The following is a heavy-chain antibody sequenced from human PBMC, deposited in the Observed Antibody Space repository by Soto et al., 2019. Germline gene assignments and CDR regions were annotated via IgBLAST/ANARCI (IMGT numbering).Heavy chain of an antibody. Sequence: QVQLVQSGAEVKKPGASVKVSCKASGYTFTSYDINWVRQATGQGLEWMGWMNPNSGNTGYAQKFQGRVTMSRNTSISTAYMELSSLSAEDTAVYCCAREGGYSYGFDYWGQGTLVTVSS. D-gene: IGHD5-18*01. CDR2: MNPNSGNT. CDR3: AREGGYSYGFDY. J-gene: IGHJ4*02. CDR1: GYTFTSYD. V-gene: IGHV1-8*01.